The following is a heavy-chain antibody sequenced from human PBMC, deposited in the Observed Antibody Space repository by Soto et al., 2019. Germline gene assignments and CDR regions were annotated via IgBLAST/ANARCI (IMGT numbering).Heavy chain of an antibody. CDR1: GGTFSSYA. D-gene: IGHD6-6*01. V-gene: IGHV1-69*12. CDR2: IIPIFGTA. Sequence: QVQLVQSGAEVKKPGSSVKVSCKASGGTFSSYAISWVRQAPGQGLEWMGGIIPIFGTANYAQKFQGRVTITANESTSTAYMELSSLRSQDTAVYYCGVFGSGNYYYGMDVWGQGTRVTVSS. J-gene: IGHJ6*02. CDR3: GVFGSGNYYYGMDV.